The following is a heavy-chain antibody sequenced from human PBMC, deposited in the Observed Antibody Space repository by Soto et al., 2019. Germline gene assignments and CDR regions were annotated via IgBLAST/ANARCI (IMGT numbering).Heavy chain of an antibody. J-gene: IGHJ6*03. Sequence: SATLSLTCAVYGGSFSGYYWSWIRQPPGKGLEWIGEINHSGSTNYNPSLKIRVTISVDTSKNQFSLKQSSVTAADTAVYYCARGTLYYYYMDVWGKGTTVTVSS. CDR3: ARGTLYYYYMDV. CDR1: GGSFSGYY. CDR2: INHSGST. V-gene: IGHV4-34*01.